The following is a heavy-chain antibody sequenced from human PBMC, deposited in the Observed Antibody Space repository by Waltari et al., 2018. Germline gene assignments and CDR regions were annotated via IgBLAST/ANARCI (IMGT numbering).Heavy chain of an antibody. Sequence: QVQLVESGGGVVQPGRSLRLSCAASGFTFSSYAMHWVRQAPGKGLEWIGSIYYRGSTYYNPSLKSRVTISVDTSKNQFSLKLSSVTAADTAVYYCAREAPAGILYWKTTSIDPWGQGTLVTVSS. CDR3: AREAPAGILYWKTTSIDP. D-gene: IGHD2-8*02. V-gene: IGHV4-39*07. CDR1: GFTFSSYA. J-gene: IGHJ5*02. CDR2: IYYRGST.